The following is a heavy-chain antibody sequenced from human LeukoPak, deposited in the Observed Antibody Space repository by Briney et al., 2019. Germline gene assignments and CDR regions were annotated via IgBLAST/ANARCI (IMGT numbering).Heavy chain of an antibody. CDR2: VYYSGST. D-gene: IGHD6-13*01. CDR1: GGSISTYY. Sequence: SETLSLTCTVSGGSISTYYWSWIRQPPGKGLEWIGYVYYSGSTDYNPSLKSRVTISVETSKNQFSLKVTSMTAADTAVYYCARQSAGTFDYWGQGTLVTVSS. CDR3: ARQSAGTFDY. J-gene: IGHJ4*02. V-gene: IGHV4-59*01.